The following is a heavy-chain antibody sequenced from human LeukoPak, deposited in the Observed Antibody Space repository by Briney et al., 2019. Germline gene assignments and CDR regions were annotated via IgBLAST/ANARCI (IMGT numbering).Heavy chain of an antibody. J-gene: IGHJ4*02. V-gene: IGHV3-23*01. Sequence: GGSLRVSCAASGFTFSSYGMSWVRQAPGKGPEWVSSIGSTGSTTYYADSVKGRFTISRDNSKNMMYLQMNSLRAEDTAIYYCVKIAASASDYWGQGTLVTVSS. CDR1: GFTFSSYG. CDR2: IGSTGSTT. CDR3: VKIAASASDY. D-gene: IGHD6-13*01.